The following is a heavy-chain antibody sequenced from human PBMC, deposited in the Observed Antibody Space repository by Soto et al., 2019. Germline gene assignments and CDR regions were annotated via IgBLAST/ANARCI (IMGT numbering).Heavy chain of an antibody. J-gene: IGHJ4*02. CDR2: IFYSGTT. D-gene: IGHD2-2*01. CDR1: GDSITNSSYY. CDR3: ARGSGYQLLSYYFDY. Sequence: SETLSLTCIVSGDSITNSSYYWGWIRQPPGKGLEWIGSIFYSGTTYYNPSLKSRVTISVDTSKNQFSLKLNSVTAADTAVYYRARGSGYQLLSYYFDYWGQGTLVTVSS. V-gene: IGHV4-39*07.